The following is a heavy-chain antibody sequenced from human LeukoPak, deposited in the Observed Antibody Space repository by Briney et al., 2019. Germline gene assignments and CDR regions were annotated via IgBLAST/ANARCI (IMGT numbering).Heavy chain of an antibody. CDR3: ASLEIVVMVAVPFESNWFDP. Sequence: GGSLRLSCAASGFTFSSYAMHWVRQAPGKGLEWVAVISYDGSNKYYADSVKGRFTISRDNSKNTLYLQMNSLRAEDTAVYYCASLEIVVMVAVPFESNWFDPGAREPWSPSPQ. V-gene: IGHV3-30-3*01. CDR1: GFTFSSYA. D-gene: IGHD2-15*01. J-gene: IGHJ5*02. CDR2: ISYDGSNK.